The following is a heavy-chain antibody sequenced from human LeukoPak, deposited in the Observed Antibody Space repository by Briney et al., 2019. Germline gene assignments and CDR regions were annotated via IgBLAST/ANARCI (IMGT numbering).Heavy chain of an antibody. Sequence: TLSLTCTVSGGSISGYYWSWIRQPPGKALECLALIYWDDDKRYSPSLKSRLTITKDTSKNEVVLTMTSMDPVDTATYYCVHCPPRSSWFHWGQGTLVTVFS. J-gene: IGHJ4*02. CDR1: GGSISGYYWS. D-gene: IGHD6-13*01. V-gene: IGHV2-5*02. CDR2: IYWDDDK. CDR3: VHCPPRSSWFH.